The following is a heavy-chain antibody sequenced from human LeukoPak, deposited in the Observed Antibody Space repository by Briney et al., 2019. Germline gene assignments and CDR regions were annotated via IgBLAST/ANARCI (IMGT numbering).Heavy chain of an antibody. D-gene: IGHD3-3*01. CDR3: ARDHDFWSGYWGIGSYYYYMDV. V-gene: IGHV3-21*01. Sequence: GGSLRLSCAASGFTFSSYSMNWVRQAPGKGLEWVSSISSSSSYIYYADSVKGRFTISRDNAKNSLYLQMNSLRAEDTAVYYCARDHDFWSGYWGIGSYYYYMDVWGKGTTVTVSS. CDR2: ISSSSSYI. CDR1: GFTFSSYS. J-gene: IGHJ6*03.